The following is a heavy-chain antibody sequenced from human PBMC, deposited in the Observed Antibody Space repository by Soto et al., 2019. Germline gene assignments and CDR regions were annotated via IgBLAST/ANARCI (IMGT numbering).Heavy chain of an antibody. V-gene: IGHV4-30-2*01. Sequence: SETLSLTCAVSGGSISSGGYSWSWIRQPPGKGLEWIGYIYHSGSTYYNPSLKSRVTISVDRSKNQFSLKLSSVTAADTAVYYCARTEVINYYFDYSGQGTLVTVSS. D-gene: IGHD3-16*02. J-gene: IGHJ4*02. CDR2: IYHSGST. CDR1: GGSISSGGYS. CDR3: ARTEVINYYFDY.